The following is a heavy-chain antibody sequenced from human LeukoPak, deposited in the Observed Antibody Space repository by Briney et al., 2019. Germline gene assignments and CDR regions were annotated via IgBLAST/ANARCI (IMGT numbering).Heavy chain of an antibody. CDR1: GFTFSSYW. J-gene: IGHJ4*02. CDR2: IKQGGSEK. CDR3: ATHRGYYDILTGYSGLLDY. V-gene: IGHV3-7*01. D-gene: IGHD3-9*01. Sequence: PGGSLRLSCAASGFTFSSYWMSWVRQAPGKGLKGVANIKQGGSEKYYVDSVKGRFTISRDNAKNSLYLQMNSLRAEDTAVYYCATHRGYYDILTGYSGLLDYWGQGTLVTVSS.